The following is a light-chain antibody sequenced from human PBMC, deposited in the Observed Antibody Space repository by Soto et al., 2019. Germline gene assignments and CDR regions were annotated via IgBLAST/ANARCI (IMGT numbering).Light chain of an antibody. CDR2: KVS. V-gene: IGKV2-30*01. CDR3: MPGTHWPCT. Sequence: DAVLTPSPLSLPVTLGHPATISCRSSQSLVYSDGDTYLNWFQQRTGQSPRRSIYKVSHRDSGDQDRLRGRASGTDFTLEISRVEAEDVGVEYCMPGTHWPCTFGQGTKVEVK. J-gene: IGKJ1*01. CDR1: QSLVYSDGDTY.